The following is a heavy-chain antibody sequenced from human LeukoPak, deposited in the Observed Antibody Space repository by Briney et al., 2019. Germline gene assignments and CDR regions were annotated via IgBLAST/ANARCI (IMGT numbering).Heavy chain of an antibody. D-gene: IGHD3-22*01. Sequence: TSETLSLTCTVSGGSISSSSYYWGWIRQPPGKGLEWIGSIYYSGSTYYNPSLKSRVTISVDTSKNQFSLKLSSVTAADTAVYYCVREVGITMIVVEPYYFDYWGQGTLVTVSS. V-gene: IGHV4-39*07. CDR1: GGSISSSSYY. CDR3: VREVGITMIVVEPYYFDY. J-gene: IGHJ4*02. CDR2: IYYSGST.